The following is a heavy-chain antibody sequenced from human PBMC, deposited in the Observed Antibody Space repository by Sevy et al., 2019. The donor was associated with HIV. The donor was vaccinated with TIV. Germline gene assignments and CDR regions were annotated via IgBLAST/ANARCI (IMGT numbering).Heavy chain of an antibody. CDR3: ARTYSSSSPFYY. J-gene: IGHJ4*02. CDR1: GGSISSYY. Sequence: SETLSLTCTVSGGSISSYYWSWIRQPPGKGLEWIGYIYYSGSTNYNPSLKSRVTISVDTSKNQFSLKLSSVTAADTAVYYCARTYSSSSPFYYWGQGTLVTVSS. V-gene: IGHV4-59*13. CDR2: IYYSGST. D-gene: IGHD6-6*01.